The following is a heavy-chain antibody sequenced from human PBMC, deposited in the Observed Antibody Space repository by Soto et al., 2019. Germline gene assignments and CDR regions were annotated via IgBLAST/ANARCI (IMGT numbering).Heavy chain of an antibody. CDR3: ARDVYSHLGIGWFDP. J-gene: IGHJ5*02. CDR1: GGSISSGGYY. Sequence: QVQLQESGPGLVKPSQTLSLTCTVSGGSISSGGYYWSWIRQHPGKGLEWIGYIYYSGSTYYNPSLKGRVTISVDTSKNQFSLKLSSVTAADTAVYYCARDVYSHLGIGWFDPWGQGTLVTVSS. CDR2: IYYSGST. D-gene: IGHD4-4*01. V-gene: IGHV4-31*03.